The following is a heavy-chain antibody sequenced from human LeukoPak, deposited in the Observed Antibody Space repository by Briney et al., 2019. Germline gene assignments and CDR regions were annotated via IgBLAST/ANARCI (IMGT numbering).Heavy chain of an antibody. CDR2: IYYSGST. CDR1: GGSISSRSYY. D-gene: IGHD3-22*01. CDR3: ASDFDSSGYYYDGWYFDY. Sequence: SSETLSLTCTVSGGSISSRSYYWGWIRQPPGKGLEWIGYIYYSGSTNYNPSLKSRVTISVDTSKNQFSLKLSSVTAADTAVYYCASDFDSSGYYYDGWYFDYWGQGTLVTVSS. J-gene: IGHJ4*02. V-gene: IGHV4-61*05.